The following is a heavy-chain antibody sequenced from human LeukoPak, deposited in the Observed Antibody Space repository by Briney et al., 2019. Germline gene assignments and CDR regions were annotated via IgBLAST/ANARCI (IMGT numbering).Heavy chain of an antibody. CDR3: ARDGYCSGGSCYSGEDYYYYGMDV. J-gene: IGHJ6*02. CDR1: GVTLSPYG. D-gene: IGHD2-15*01. V-gene: IGHV3-30*03. Sequence: LAGGSLRLSCAASGVTLSPYGMHWVRQAPGKGLEWVAVISYEGGTQHYADSVKGRFIISRDNPRNTLYLQMNSLRAEDTAVYYCARDGYCSGGSCYSGEDYYYYGMDVWGQGTTVTVSS. CDR2: ISYEGGTQ.